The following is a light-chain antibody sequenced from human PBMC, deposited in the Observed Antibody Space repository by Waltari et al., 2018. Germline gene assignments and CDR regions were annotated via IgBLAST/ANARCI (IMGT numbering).Light chain of an antibody. V-gene: IGKV3-15*01. CDR1: QSVSSN. CDR3: QQYNNWQGLT. CDR2: GAS. J-gene: IGKJ4*01. Sequence: EIVMTQSPATLSVSPGERATLSCRASQSVSSNLAWYQQQPGQAPRLLIYGASSRASRIPAWCSGSWSGTAVTRTISSLQSEDFAVYYCQQYNNWQGLTFGGGTKVEIK.